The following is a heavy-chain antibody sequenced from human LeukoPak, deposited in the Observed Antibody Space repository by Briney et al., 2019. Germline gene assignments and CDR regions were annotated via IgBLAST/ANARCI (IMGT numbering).Heavy chain of an antibody. CDR3: ARAGYDFWSGYYTWYYYYYYMDV. Sequence: ASVKVSCKASGYTFTSYDINWVRRATGQGLEWMGWMNPSSGNTGYAQKFQGRVTMTRNTSISTAYMELSSLRSEDTAVYYCARAGYDFWSGYYTWYYYYYYMDVWGKGTTVTVSS. CDR2: MNPSSGNT. CDR1: GYTFTSYD. D-gene: IGHD3-3*01. J-gene: IGHJ6*03. V-gene: IGHV1-8*01.